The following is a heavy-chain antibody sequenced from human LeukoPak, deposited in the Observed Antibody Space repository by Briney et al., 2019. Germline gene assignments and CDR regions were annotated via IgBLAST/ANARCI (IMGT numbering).Heavy chain of an antibody. Sequence: GGSLRLSCAASGFTFSSYSMNWVRQAPGKGLEWVSSISSSSSYIYYADSVKGRFTISRDNAKNSLYLQMNSLRAEGTALYHCARVGSAAILQYYYYYMDVWGKGTTVTISS. CDR3: ARVGSAAILQYYYYYMDV. V-gene: IGHV3-21*04. CDR2: ISSSSSYI. CDR1: GFTFSSYS. D-gene: IGHD2-2*01. J-gene: IGHJ6*03.